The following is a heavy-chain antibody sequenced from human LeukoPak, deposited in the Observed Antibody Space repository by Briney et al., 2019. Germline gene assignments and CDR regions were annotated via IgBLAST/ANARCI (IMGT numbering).Heavy chain of an antibody. Sequence: GGSLRLSCAASGFTFSDYYMSWIRQAPGKGLEWVSYISSSSYTNYADSVKGRFTISRDNAKNSLYLQMNSLRAEDTAVYYCARDLYYYDSSGYYLSYAFDIWGQGTMVTVSS. CDR2: ISSSSYT. V-gene: IGHV3-11*05. J-gene: IGHJ3*02. CDR1: GFTFSDYY. CDR3: ARDLYYYDSSGYYLSYAFDI. D-gene: IGHD3-22*01.